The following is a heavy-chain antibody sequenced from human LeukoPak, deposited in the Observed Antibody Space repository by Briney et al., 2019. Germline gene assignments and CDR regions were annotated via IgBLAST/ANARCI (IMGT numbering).Heavy chain of an antibody. CDR2: IYPGDSDS. Sequence: ASVKVSCKASGYTFTGYYMHWVRQAPGQGLEWMGIIYPGDSDSRYSPSFQGQVTISVDKSINTAYLQWSSLKASDTAMYYCATARPHRGFDIWGQGTMVTVSS. CDR1: GYTFTGYY. CDR3: ATARPHRGFDI. J-gene: IGHJ3*02. V-gene: IGHV5-51*01.